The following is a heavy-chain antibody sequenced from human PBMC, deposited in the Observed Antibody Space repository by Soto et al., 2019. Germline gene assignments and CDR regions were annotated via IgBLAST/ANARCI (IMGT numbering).Heavy chain of an antibody. V-gene: IGHV4-34*01. J-gene: IGHJ6*02. CDR2: VHPRGST. CDR1: SASPGDHY. D-gene: IGHD5-18*01. Sequence: PSETLTLTCAVFSASPGDHYWAWIRQSPAKGLEWIGEVHPRGSTDYNPSLKSRLTLSLDTSKNQFSLKVASVTAADTAVSFCARGKPSGYRFGPRNFFYYGLDVWGPGTTVTV. CDR3: ARGKPSGYRFGPRNFFYYGLDV.